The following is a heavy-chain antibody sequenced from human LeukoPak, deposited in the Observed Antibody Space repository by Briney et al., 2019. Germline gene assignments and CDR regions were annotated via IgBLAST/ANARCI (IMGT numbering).Heavy chain of an antibody. CDR1: GGSISSHY. CDR3: ARARGALDY. J-gene: IGHJ4*02. CDR2: IYYSGST. V-gene: IGHV4-59*11. Sequence: PSETLSLTCTVSGGSISSHYWSWIRQPPGKGLEWIGYIYYSGSTNYNPSLKSRVTISVDTSKNQFSLKLSSVTAADTAVYYCARARGALDYWGQGTLVTVSS. D-gene: IGHD1-26*01.